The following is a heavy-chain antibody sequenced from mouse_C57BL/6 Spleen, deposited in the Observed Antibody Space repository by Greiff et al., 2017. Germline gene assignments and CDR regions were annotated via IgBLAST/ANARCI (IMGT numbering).Heavy chain of an antibody. CDR3: ASQFNYDGYFDV. J-gene: IGHJ1*03. Sequence: QVQLQQPGAELVRPGSSVKLSCKASGYTFTSYWMHWVKQRPIQGLEWIGNIDPSDSETHYTQKFKDKATLTVDKSSSTAYMQLRSLTSEDSAVYYCASQFNYDGYFDVWCTGTTVTVSS. CDR1: GYTFTSYW. D-gene: IGHD2-4*01. CDR2: IDPSDSET. V-gene: IGHV1-52*01.